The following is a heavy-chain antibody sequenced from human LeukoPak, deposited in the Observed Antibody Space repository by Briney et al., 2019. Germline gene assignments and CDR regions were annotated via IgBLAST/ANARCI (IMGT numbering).Heavy chain of an antibody. D-gene: IGHD3-22*01. V-gene: IGHV3-7*01. CDR3: ARDDFYDSSGYWVRAFDI. Sequence: GGSLRLSCAASGFTFSSYAMSWVRQAPGKGLEWVANIKEDGSKRYYVDSVEGRFTISRDNAKNSLYLQMNSLRAEDTAIYYCARDDFYDSSGYWVRAFDIWGQGTMVTVSS. CDR2: IKEDGSKR. CDR1: GFTFSSYA. J-gene: IGHJ3*02.